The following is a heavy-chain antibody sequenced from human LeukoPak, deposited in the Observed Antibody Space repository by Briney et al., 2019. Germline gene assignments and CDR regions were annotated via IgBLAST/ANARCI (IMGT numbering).Heavy chain of an antibody. CDR1: GGSISSYY. Sequence: PSETLSLTCTVSGGSISSYYWSWIRQPPGKGLEWIGYIYYSGSTNYNPSLKSRVSISVDTSKNHFSLKLSSVTAADMAFYYCARHRASSSEFGYWGQGTLVTVSS. CDR2: IYYSGST. J-gene: IGHJ4*02. V-gene: IGHV4-59*08. D-gene: IGHD6-6*01. CDR3: ARHRASSSEFGY.